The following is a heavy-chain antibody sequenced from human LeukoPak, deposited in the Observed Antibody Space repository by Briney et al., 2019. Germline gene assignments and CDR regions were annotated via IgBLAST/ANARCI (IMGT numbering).Heavy chain of an antibody. V-gene: IGHV1-8*01. J-gene: IGHJ5*02. Sequence: ASVRVSCKASGYTFTSYDIKWVRQATGQGLEWMGWMNPNSGNTGSAQRFQGRITMTRDTSISTAYMELSSLRSEDTAVYYCARGPLVRLPSSFDPWGQGTLVTVSS. CDR2: MNPNSGNT. CDR3: ARGPLVRLPSSFDP. D-gene: IGHD3-16*02. CDR1: GYTFTSYD.